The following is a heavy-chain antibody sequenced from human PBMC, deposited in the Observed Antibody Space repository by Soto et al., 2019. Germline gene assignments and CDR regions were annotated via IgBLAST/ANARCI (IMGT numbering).Heavy chain of an antibody. Sequence: VQLVESGGGVVQPGRSLRLSCAASGFTFSAYAMHWVRQAPGKGLEWVAVVSHDGSNTHYADSVKGRFTISRDSSKNTVSLEMTGLIAESSAVYYCAEGGRRARVTPDFNYWGQGALVTVSS. CDR2: VSHDGSNT. CDR3: AEGGRRARVTPDFNY. V-gene: IGHV3-30*03. J-gene: IGHJ4*02. CDR1: GFTFSAYA. D-gene: IGHD2-21*02.